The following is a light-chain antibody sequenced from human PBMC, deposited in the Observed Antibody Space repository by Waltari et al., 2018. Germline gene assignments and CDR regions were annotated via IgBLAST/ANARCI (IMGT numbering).Light chain of an antibody. CDR3: QQYGSSPRT. J-gene: IGKJ2*01. Sequence: EIVLTQSPGILSLSQGERATLSCRASQKISSIYLAWYQQKPGQAPRLLIYGASSRATGIPDRFSGSGTGADYTLTITRPEPEDFAMYYCQQYGSSPRTFGQGTKLEIK. CDR2: GAS. CDR1: QKISSIY. V-gene: IGKV3-20*01.